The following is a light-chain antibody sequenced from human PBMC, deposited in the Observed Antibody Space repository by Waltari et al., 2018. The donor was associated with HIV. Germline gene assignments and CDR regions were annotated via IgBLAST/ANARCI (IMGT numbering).Light chain of an antibody. Sequence: DIQMTQSPSSLSASVGDRVTISCRASQGIRNDLGWYQQKPGNAPKRLIYATFYLESGVPLRFNGSGSGTEFTLTISSLQSEDFAVYYCQQNNNWPPITFGQGTRLEIK. J-gene: IGKJ5*01. CDR2: ATF. V-gene: IGKV1-17*01. CDR3: QQNNNWPPIT. CDR1: QGIRND.